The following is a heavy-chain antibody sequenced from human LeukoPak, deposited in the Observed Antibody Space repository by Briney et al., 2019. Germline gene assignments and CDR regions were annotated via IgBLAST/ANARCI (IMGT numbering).Heavy chain of an antibody. J-gene: IGHJ6*02. V-gene: IGHV3-48*04. CDR3: ARAYDYGDYDYGMDV. D-gene: IGHD4-17*01. CDR2: ISGTTTTI. Sequence: GGSLRLSCVASEFTFSSYGMNWVRQTPGGGLEWLSYISGTTTTIHYADSVKGRFTISRDNAKNSLYLQMNSLRPEDTAVYSCARAYDYGDYDYGMDVWGQGTTVTVSS. CDR1: EFTFSSYG.